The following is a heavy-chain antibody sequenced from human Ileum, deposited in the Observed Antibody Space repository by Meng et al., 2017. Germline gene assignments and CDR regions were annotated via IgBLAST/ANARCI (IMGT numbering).Heavy chain of an antibody. CDR3: ARSGKSDSTLYDY. CDR1: GYSFTNYW. CDR2: IYPDDSDT. V-gene: IGHV5-51*01. Sequence: GASLKISCQTSGYSFTNYWVGWVRQTPGKGLEWMGNIYPDDSDTRYSPSFQGQVTMSADRSITTAYLQWSSLAASDTAIYYCARSGKSDSTLYDYWGQGTLVTVSS. D-gene: IGHD1-14*01. J-gene: IGHJ4*02.